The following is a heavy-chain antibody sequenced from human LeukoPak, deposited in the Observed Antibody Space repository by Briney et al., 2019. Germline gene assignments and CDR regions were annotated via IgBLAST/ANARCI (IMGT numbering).Heavy chain of an antibody. Sequence: SVKVSCKASGFTFTSSAVQWVRQARGQRLEWIGWIVVGSGNTNYAQKFQERVTITRDMSTSTAYMELSSLRSEDTAVYYCAADRPSGFGEPGDYWGQGTLVTVSS. J-gene: IGHJ4*02. CDR3: AADRPSGFGEPGDY. CDR2: IVVGSGNT. CDR1: GFTFTSSA. D-gene: IGHD3-10*01. V-gene: IGHV1-58*01.